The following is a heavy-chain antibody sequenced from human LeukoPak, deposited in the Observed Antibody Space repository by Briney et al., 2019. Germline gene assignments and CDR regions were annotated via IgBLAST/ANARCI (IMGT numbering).Heavy chain of an antibody. J-gene: IGHJ4*02. Sequence: QPGGSLTLSCAASGFVLSDYCMGWVRQPPGKGLEWVAFVRHDGSNEYYADSVKGLFTISRDKYKNTLYLQMRSLRAEDTAVYSCARESGGGYQSEGSKLWGLGTLVTVSA. CDR1: GFVLSDYC. V-gene: IGHV3-30*02. CDR3: ARESGGGYQSEGSKL. D-gene: IGHD2-8*02. CDR2: VRHDGSNE.